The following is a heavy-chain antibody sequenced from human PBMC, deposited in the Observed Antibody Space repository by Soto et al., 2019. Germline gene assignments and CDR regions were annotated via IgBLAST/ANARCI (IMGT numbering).Heavy chain of an antibody. CDR1: GGSFSGYY. D-gene: IGHD3-10*01. V-gene: IGHV4-34*01. CDR3: ARVDYYGSGSYPGGSNFDY. J-gene: IGHJ4*02. CDR2: INHSGST. Sequence: SETLSLTCAVYGGSFSGYYWSWIRQPPGKGLEWIGEINHSGSTNYNPSLKSRVTISVDTSKNQFSLKLSSVTAADTAVYYCARVDYYGSGSYPGGSNFDYWGQGTLVTVSS.